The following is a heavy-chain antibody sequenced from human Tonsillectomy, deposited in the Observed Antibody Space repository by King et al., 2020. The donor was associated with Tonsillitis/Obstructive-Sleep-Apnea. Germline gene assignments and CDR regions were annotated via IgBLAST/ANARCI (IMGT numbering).Heavy chain of an antibody. CDR3: AREGLGNGYDY. D-gene: IGHD5-24*01. CDR2: INPNNGGT. V-gene: IGHV1-2*05. CDR1: GYTFTGYY. J-gene: IGHJ4*02. Sequence: QLVQSGAEVKKPGASVRVSCKSSGYTFTGYYLHWVRQAPGQGLEWMGRINPNNGGTSYAQKFQGRVTMTRDTSISTAYMELSRLTSDDTVVYYCAREGLGNGYDYWGQGTLVTVSS.